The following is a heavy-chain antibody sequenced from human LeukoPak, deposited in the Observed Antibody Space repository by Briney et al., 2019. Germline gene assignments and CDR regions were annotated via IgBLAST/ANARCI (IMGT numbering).Heavy chain of an antibody. CDR2: IYYSGST. CDR1: GGSISSSSYY. CDR3: ARAKRMGYDTSGYYYGYFDY. V-gene: IGHV4-31*03. D-gene: IGHD3-22*01. Sequence: PSETLSLTCTVSGGSISSSSYYWGWIRQPPGKGLEWIGYIYYSGSTYYNPSLKSRVTTSVDTSKNQFSLKLDSVTAADTAVYYCARAKRMGYDTSGYYYGYFDYWGQGTLVTVSS. J-gene: IGHJ4*02.